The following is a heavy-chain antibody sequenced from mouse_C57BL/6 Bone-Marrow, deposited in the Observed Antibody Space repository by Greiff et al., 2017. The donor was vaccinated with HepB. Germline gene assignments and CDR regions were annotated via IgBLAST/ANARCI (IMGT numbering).Heavy chain of an antibody. J-gene: IGHJ2*01. D-gene: IGHD1-1*01. CDR3: AREEGNFSASSDYFDY. CDR2: INPSNGGT. Sequence: QVQLKQPGTELVKPGASVKLSCKASGYTFTSYWMHWVKQRPGQGLEWIGNINPSNGGTNYNEKFKSKATLTVDKSSSTAYMQLSSLTSEDSAVYYCAREEGNFSASSDYFDYWGQGTTLTVSS. CDR1: GYTFTSYW. V-gene: IGHV1-53*01.